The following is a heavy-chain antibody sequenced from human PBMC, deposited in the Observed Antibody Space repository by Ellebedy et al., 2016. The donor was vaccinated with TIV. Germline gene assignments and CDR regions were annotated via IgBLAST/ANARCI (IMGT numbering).Heavy chain of an antibody. V-gene: IGHV3-30*04. CDR3: ARDTYYDSSGYQGGCFDS. Sequence: GESLKISCAASGFTLSGYAMHWVRQAPGKGLEWVAVISSDGRKNYYADSVKGRFTISRDNSKNTLYLQMNSLRVEDTAVHYCARDTYYDSSGYQGGCFDSWGQGTLVTVSS. D-gene: IGHD3-22*01. J-gene: IGHJ4*02. CDR2: ISSDGRKN. CDR1: GFTLSGYA.